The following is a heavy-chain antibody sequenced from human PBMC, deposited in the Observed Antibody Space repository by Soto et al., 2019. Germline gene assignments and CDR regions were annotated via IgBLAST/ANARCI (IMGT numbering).Heavy chain of an antibody. CDR1: GYTFTSYG. Sequence: QVQLVQSGAEVKKPGASVKVSCKASGYTFTSYGISWVRQAPGQGLEWMGWISAYNGNTNYAQKPQGRVTMTTDTSTSTAYMELRSLRSDDTAVYYCARLMVRGVSLTSYYMDVWGKGTTVTVSS. J-gene: IGHJ6*03. CDR2: ISAYNGNT. V-gene: IGHV1-18*01. CDR3: ARLMVRGVSLTSYYMDV. D-gene: IGHD3-10*01.